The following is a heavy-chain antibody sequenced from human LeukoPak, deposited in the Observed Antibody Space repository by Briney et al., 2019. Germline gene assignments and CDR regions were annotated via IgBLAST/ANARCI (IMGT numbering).Heavy chain of an antibody. J-gene: IGHJ4*02. CDR3: ARSNRGYSSGRRYFDY. V-gene: IGHV4-39*01. CDR1: GGSISSSSYY. D-gene: IGHD6-19*01. CDR2: IYYSGST. Sequence: PSETLSLTCTVSGGSISSSSYYWGWIRQPPGKGLEWIGSIYYSGSTYYSPSLKSRVTISVDTSKNQFSLKLSSVTAADTAVYYCARSNRGYSSGRRYFDYWGQGTLVTVSS.